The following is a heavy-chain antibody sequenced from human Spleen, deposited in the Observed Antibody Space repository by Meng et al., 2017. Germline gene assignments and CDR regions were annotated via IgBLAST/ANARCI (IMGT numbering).Heavy chain of an antibody. V-gene: IGHV4-34*12. CDR2: IFYSGST. D-gene: IGHD5-12*01. CDR3: ARSQGPYSGYDLNY. CDR1: GGSFSDYY. Sequence: VPLQQWGAGLLKPSETLSLTCVVSGGSFSDYYWSWIRQHPEKGLEWIGYIFYSGSTDSNPSLKSLVTISQDTSKNQFSLKLSSVTAADTAVYYCARSQGPYSGYDLNYWGQGSLVTVSS. J-gene: IGHJ4*02.